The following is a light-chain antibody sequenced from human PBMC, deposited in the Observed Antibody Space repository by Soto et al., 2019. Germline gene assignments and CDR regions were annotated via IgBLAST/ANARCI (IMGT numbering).Light chain of an antibody. CDR2: EVS. V-gene: IGLV2-14*03. CDR1: SSDVGAYDY. CDR3: ASYTTTSTRV. J-gene: IGLJ1*01. Sequence: QCARTQAASGSGVPGRASGISFTGNSSDVGAYDYVSWYQQHQDKAPKLMIYEVSNRPSGVSDRFSGSKSVNTATLTISGLQAEDEADYYCASYTTTSTRVFGTGTKVTVL.